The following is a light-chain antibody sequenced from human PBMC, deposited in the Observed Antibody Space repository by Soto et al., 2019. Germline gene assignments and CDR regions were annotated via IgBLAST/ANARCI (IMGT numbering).Light chain of an antibody. CDR3: QQYHSFSPEGLT. J-gene: IGKJ4*01. CDR1: QTINTW. V-gene: IGKV1-5*01. CDR2: DAS. Sequence: DIQMTQSPSTLSASVGERVTITCRASQTINTWLAWYQHKPGKAPKLLIYDASTLQTGVPSRFSGYSSGTEFTLTISSLQPDXXATXXCQQYHSFSPEGLTFGXGXXVEL.